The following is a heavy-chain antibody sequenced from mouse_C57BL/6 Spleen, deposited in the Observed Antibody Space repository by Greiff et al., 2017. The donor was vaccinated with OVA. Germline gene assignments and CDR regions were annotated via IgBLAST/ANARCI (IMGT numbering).Heavy chain of an antibody. CDR2: FHPYNDDT. Sequence: VKLVESGAELVKPGASVKMSCKASGYTFTTYPIEWMKQNHGKSLEWIGNFHPYNDDTKYNDKFKGKATLTVEKSSSTVYMELSRLTSDDSAVYYCARGYDYDAWYVDVWGTGTTVTVSS. J-gene: IGHJ1*03. CDR3: ARGYDYDAWYVDV. CDR1: GYTFTTYP. V-gene: IGHV1-47*01. D-gene: IGHD2-4*01.